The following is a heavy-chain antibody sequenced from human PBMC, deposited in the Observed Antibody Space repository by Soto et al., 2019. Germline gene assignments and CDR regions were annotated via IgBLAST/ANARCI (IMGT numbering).Heavy chain of an antibody. J-gene: IGHJ3*02. CDR1: GYTFTGYY. D-gene: IGHD6-13*01. V-gene: IGHV1-2*02. CDR3: AIAAAGTDRDAFDI. Sequence: QVPLVQSGAEVKKPGASVKVSCKASGYTFTGYYMHWVRQAPGQGLEWMGWIYPNSGGTNYAQKFQGRVTMTRDTSISTAYMELSRLRSDDTAVYYCAIAAAGTDRDAFDIWGQGTMVTVSS. CDR2: IYPNSGGT.